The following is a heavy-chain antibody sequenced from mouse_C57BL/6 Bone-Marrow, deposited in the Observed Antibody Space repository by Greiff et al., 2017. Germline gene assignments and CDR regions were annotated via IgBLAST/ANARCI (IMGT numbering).Heavy chain of an antibody. CDR1: GFTFSDYG. Sequence: EVQRVESGGGLVKPGGSLKLSCAASGFTFSDYGMHWVRQAPEKGLEWVAYISSGSSTIYYADTVKGRFTISRDNAKNTLFLQMTSLRSEDTAMYYCAKVLFTTVVAPYFDYWGQGTTLTVSS. CDR2: ISSGSSTI. CDR3: AKVLFTTVVAPYFDY. V-gene: IGHV5-17*01. D-gene: IGHD1-1*01. J-gene: IGHJ2*01.